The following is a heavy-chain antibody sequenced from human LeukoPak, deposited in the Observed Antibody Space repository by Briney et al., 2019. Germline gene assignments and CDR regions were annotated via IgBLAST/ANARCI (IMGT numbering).Heavy chain of an antibody. Sequence: LSLTCTVSGGSISSYYWSWIRQPPGKGLEWVAVISYDGSNKYYADSVKGRFTISRDNSKKTLYLQMNSLRAEDTAVYYCARASEVRRSSGYYYMDVWGKGTTVTVSS. J-gene: IGHJ6*03. CDR3: ARASEVRRSSGYYYMDV. V-gene: IGHV3-30*03. CDR1: GGSISSYY. D-gene: IGHD3-10*01. CDR2: ISYDGSNK.